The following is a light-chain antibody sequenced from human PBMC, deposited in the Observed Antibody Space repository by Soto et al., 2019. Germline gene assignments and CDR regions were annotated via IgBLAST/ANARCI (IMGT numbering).Light chain of an antibody. Sequence: QSALTQPASVYGSPGQSITISCTGTSSDVGGYKYVSWYQQYPGKAPKLMIYDVSNRPSGVSNRFSGSKSGNTASLTISGLQAEDEADYYCSSYTSSSSYVFGTGTKVTVL. CDR1: SSDVGGYKY. CDR2: DVS. V-gene: IGLV2-14*03. CDR3: SSYTSSSSYV. J-gene: IGLJ1*01.